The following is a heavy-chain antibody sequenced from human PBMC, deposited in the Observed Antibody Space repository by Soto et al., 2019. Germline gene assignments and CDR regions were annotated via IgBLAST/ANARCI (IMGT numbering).Heavy chain of an antibody. J-gene: IGHJ6*02. CDR2: IYHTGST. CDR3: ARGSSIAGLYYGMDV. CDR1: GGSMSRGDYY. D-gene: IGHD6-6*01. Sequence: PSETLSLTCTVSGGSMSRGDYYWSWIRQPPGKGLEWIGFIYHTGSTYYSPSLKSRVAISVDTSKNQFSLKLSSVTAADTAVYYCARGSSIAGLYYGMDVWGQGTTVTVSS. V-gene: IGHV4-30-4*01.